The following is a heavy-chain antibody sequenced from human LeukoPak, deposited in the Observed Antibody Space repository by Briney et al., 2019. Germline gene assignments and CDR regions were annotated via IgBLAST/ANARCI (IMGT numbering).Heavy chain of an antibody. CDR1: GYTFTGYY. D-gene: IGHD3-22*01. V-gene: IGHV1-69*06. CDR3: ASPLGDSSGYYYAN. J-gene: IGHJ4*02. CDR2: IIPIFGTA. Sequence: SVKVSCKASGYTFTGYYLHWVRQAPGQGLEWMGGIIPIFGTANYAQKFQGRVTITADKSTSTAYMELSSLRSEDTAVYYCASPLGDSSGYYYANWGQGTLVTVSS.